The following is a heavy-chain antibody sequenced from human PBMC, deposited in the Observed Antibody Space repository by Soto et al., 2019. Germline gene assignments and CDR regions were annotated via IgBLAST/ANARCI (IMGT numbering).Heavy chain of an antibody. D-gene: IGHD3-22*01. CDR2: IDPSDSYT. J-gene: IGHJ2*01. V-gene: IGHV5-10-1*01. CDR3: ASRYYDSSGYYENYWYFDL. Sequence: EVQLVQSGAEVKKPGESLRISCKGSGYSFTSYWISWVRQMPGKGLEWMGRIDPSDSYTNYSPSFQGHVTISDDKSISTAYLQWSSLKASDTAMYYCASRYYDSSGYYENYWYFDLWGRGTLVTVSS. CDR1: GYSFTSYW.